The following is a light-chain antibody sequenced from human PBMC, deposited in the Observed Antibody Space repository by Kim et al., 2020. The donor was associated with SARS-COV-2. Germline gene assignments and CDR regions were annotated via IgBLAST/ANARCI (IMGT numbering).Light chain of an antibody. CDR2: RNN. CDR1: SPNNGSDY. V-gene: IGLV1-47*01. CDR3: ASWDDSLSGLV. Sequence: GQMVTICCSGRSPNNGSDYASWYQQLPGRAPKVLIYRNNKRPSGVPDRFSGSKSDTSASLAISGLRSEDEGDYYCASWDDSLSGLVFGGGTQLTVL. J-gene: IGLJ2*01.